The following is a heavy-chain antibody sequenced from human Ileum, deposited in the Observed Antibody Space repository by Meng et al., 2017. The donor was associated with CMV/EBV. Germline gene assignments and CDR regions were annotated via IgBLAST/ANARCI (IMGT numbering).Heavy chain of an antibody. D-gene: IGHD3-3*01. Sequence: SEPLSPTFAAHGWPSSGHFWNWIRQPPGKGLEWVGELNHLGVYNSNPSLRSRVTMSVDKSKNHISLKVRSVTAENTAVYYCARGRNDFWDHGLDVWGQGTTVTVSS. CDR3: ARGRNDFWDHGLDV. V-gene: IGHV4-34*01. CDR1: GWPSSGHF. CDR2: LNHLGVY. J-gene: IGHJ6*02.